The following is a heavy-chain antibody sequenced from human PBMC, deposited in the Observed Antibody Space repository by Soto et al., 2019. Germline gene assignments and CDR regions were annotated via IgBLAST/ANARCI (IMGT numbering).Heavy chain of an antibody. CDR3: ARYCNGGACYSASLDY. CDR2: ISYDGSKE. CDR1: PFTFRSYS. V-gene: IGHV3-30*09. J-gene: IGHJ4*02. Sequence: QEQMVQSGGGVVQPGRSLRLSCAASPFTFRSYSMHWVRQAPGKGLEWVTSISYDGSKESYADSVKGRFAVSRDNSKNTPYLQINSPRPEDTAVYYCARYCNGGACYSASLDYWGQGTQVTFSS. D-gene: IGHD2-15*01.